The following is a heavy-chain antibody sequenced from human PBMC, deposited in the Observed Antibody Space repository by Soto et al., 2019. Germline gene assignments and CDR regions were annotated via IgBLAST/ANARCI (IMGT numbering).Heavy chain of an antibody. J-gene: IGHJ6*02. CDR2: ISWNSGSI. CDR3: AKDRSSTLDYYGMDV. D-gene: IGHD6-13*01. CDR1: GFTFDDYA. V-gene: IGHV3-9*01. Sequence: EVQLVESGGGLVQPGRSLRLSCAASGFTFDDYAMHWVRQAPGKGLEWVSGISWNSGSIGYADAVKGRFTISRDNAKNSLYLQRNSLRAEDTALYYCAKDRSSTLDYYGMDVWGQGTTVTVSS.